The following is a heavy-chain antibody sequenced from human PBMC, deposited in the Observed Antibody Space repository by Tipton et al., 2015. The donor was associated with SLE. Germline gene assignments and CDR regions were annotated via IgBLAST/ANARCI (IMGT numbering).Heavy chain of an antibody. D-gene: IGHD3/OR15-3a*01. CDR2: IYYSGST. V-gene: IGHV4-61*01. Sequence: TLSLTCAVSGYSIISDYWWSWIRQPPGKGLEWIGYIYYSGSTNYNPSLKSRVTISVDTSKNQFSLKLSSVTAADTAVYYCASGLSFDYWGQGTLVTVSS. CDR1: GYSIISDYW. CDR3: ASGLSFDY. J-gene: IGHJ4*02.